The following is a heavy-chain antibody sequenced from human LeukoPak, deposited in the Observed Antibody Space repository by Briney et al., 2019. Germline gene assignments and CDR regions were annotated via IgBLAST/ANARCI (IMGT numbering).Heavy chain of an antibody. CDR2: IIPILGIA. CDR1: GGTFSSYA. Sequence: SVKVSCKASGGTFSSYAISWVRQAPGQGLEWMGRIIPILGIANYAQKFQGRVTIAADKSTSTAYMELSSLRSEDTAVYYCARVGAHEFDYWGQGTLVTVSS. V-gene: IGHV1-69*04. CDR3: ARVGAHEFDY. D-gene: IGHD1-26*01. J-gene: IGHJ4*02.